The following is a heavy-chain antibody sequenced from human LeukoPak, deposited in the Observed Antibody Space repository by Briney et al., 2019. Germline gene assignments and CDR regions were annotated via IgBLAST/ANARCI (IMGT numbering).Heavy chain of an antibody. D-gene: IGHD1-1*01. J-gene: IGHJ6*03. V-gene: IGHV4-38-2*02. CDR3: AREKIGTGTILGKDYYYMDV. Sequence: SETLSLTCTVSGYSISSGYYWGWIRQPPGKGLEWIGSIYHSGSTYYNPSLKSRVTISVDTSKNQFSLKLSSVTAADTAVYYCAREKIGTGTILGKDYYYMDVWGKGTTVTVSS. CDR1: GYSISSGYY. CDR2: IYHSGST.